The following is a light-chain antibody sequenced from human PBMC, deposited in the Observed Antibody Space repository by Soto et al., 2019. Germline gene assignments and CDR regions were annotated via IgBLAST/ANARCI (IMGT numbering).Light chain of an antibody. J-gene: IGKJ1*01. CDR3: LHEYNYPWT. CDR1: QDIRNK. V-gene: IGKV1-6*01. Sequence: AIQMTQFPSSLSASVRDRVVISCRTSQDIRNKLGWYQQKPGQAPKLLIFGASTLHSGVPSRFSGSGSGTRFTLTITSLQPEDVATYNCLHEYNYPWTFGQGTKVEIK. CDR2: GAS.